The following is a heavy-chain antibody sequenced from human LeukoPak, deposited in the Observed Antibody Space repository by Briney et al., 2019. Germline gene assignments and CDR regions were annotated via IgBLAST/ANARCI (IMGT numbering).Heavy chain of an antibody. V-gene: IGHV4-61*02. J-gene: IGHJ4*02. D-gene: IGHD2-15*01. CDR1: GGSISCATYY. CDR2: IYTSGST. CDR3: ARNSCPSGSCYENRGYFDY. Sequence: SETLSLTCTVSGGSISCATYYWSWIRQPAGKGLEWIGRIYTSGSTNYNPSLKSRVTISVDTSKNQFSLKLSSVTAADTAVYYCARNSCPSGSCYENRGYFDYWGQGTLVTVSS.